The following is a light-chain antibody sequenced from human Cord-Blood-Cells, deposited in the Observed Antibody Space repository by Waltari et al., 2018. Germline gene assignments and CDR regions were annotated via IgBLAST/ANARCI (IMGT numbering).Light chain of an antibody. V-gene: IGKV1-13*02. Sequence: AIQLTRSPSSLSAFVGDRVTITCRASHGISSALAWYQQKPGKAPKLLIYDASSLESGVPSRFSGSGSGTDFTLTISSLQPEDFATYYCQQFNSYPYTFGQGTKLEIK. CDR1: HGISSA. J-gene: IGKJ2*01. CDR3: QQFNSYPYT. CDR2: DAS.